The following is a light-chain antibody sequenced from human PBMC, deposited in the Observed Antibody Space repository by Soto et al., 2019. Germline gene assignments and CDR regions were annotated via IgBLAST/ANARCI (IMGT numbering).Light chain of an antibody. CDR1: SSDVGGYNY. CDR2: DVS. V-gene: IGLV2-11*01. J-gene: IGLJ1*01. CDR3: CSYAGSYPGV. Sequence: QSALTQPRSVSGSPGQSVTISCTGTSSDVGGYNYVSWYQQNPGKAPKLMIYDVSKRPSGVPDRFSGSKSGNTASLTISGLQAEDEADYYCCSYAGSYPGVFGTGTKLTVL.